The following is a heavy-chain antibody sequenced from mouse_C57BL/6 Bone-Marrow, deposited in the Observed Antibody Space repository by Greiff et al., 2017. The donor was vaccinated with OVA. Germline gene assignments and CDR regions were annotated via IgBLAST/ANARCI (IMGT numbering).Heavy chain of an antibody. CDR2: IYPRSGNT. V-gene: IGHV1-81*01. D-gene: IGHD4-1*01. J-gene: IGHJ1*03. Sequence: VQVVESGAELARPGASVKLSCKASGYTFTSYGISWVKQRTGQGLEWIGEIYPRSGNTYYNEKFKGKATLTADKSSSTAYMELRSLTSEDSAVYFCARSPNWDWYFDVWGTGTTVTVSS. CDR3: ARSPNWDWYFDV. CDR1: GYTFTSYG.